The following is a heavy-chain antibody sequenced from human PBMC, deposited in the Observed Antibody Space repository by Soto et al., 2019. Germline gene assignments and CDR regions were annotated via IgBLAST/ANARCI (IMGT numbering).Heavy chain of an antibody. D-gene: IGHD1-7*01. CDR2: ISYDGTNK. Sequence: QVQLVESGGGVVQPGRSLRLSCAASGFTFSSYAMHWVRQAPGKGLEWVAIISYDGTNKYYADSVKGRFTISRDNSKNTLYLQMNSLRPEDTAMYYCAILSRGNYHGDYFDYWGQGTLVTVSS. CDR3: AILSRGNYHGDYFDY. J-gene: IGHJ4*02. CDR1: GFTFSSYA. V-gene: IGHV3-30*03.